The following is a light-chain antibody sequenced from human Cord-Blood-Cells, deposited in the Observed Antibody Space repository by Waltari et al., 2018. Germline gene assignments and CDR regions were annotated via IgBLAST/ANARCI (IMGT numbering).Light chain of an antibody. Sequence: DIQMTHSPSSLSASVGARVTITCRASQSISSYLNWYQQKPGKAPKLLIYAASSLQSGVPSRFSGSGSGTDFTLTISSLQPEDFATYYCQQSYSTPSFGPGTKVDIK. CDR3: QQSYSTPS. J-gene: IGKJ3*01. CDR1: QSISSY. CDR2: AAS. V-gene: IGKV1-39*01.